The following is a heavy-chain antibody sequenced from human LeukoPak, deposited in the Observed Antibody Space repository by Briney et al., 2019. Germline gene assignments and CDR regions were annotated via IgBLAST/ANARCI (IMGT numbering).Heavy chain of an antibody. CDR1: GFTFSSYW. CDR3: ARATSKGGLDI. V-gene: IGHV3-74*01. D-gene: IGHD2-15*01. CDR2: INSDRYSI. Sequence: GGSLRLSCAASGFTFSSYWMHWVRHAPGRGLVWVSRINSDRYSISYADSVKGRFIISRDNAKNTLYLQMNSLRAEDTAVYYCARATSKGGLDIWGQGTVVTISS. J-gene: IGHJ3*02.